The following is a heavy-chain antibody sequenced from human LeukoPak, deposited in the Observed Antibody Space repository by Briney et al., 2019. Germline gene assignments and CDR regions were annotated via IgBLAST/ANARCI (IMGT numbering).Heavy chain of an antibody. V-gene: IGHV3-74*01. Sequence: GGSLRLSCAASGFSFSVYWMHWVRQAPGKGPVWVSRIKTDGSITDYADSVKGRFTISRDNAKNTLYLQMNSLRAEDTAVYYCARAKYYYDSSGYSYWGQGTLVTVSS. CDR1: GFSFSVYW. CDR2: IKTDGSIT. CDR3: ARAKYYYDSSGYSY. D-gene: IGHD3-22*01. J-gene: IGHJ4*02.